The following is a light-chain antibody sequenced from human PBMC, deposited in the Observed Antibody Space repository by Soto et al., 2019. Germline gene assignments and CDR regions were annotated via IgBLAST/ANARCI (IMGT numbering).Light chain of an antibody. Sequence: DIQLTQSPSYLSASVGDRVTITCRASQGISSYFSCYQQQPGKAPKLLIYAASTLQSGVPARFSSSGSATEFPLTISSVQPEDVATYYCQQLNTYPHTFGGGTKVEIK. CDR1: QGISSY. J-gene: IGKJ4*01. V-gene: IGKV1-9*01. CDR3: QQLNTYPHT. CDR2: AAS.